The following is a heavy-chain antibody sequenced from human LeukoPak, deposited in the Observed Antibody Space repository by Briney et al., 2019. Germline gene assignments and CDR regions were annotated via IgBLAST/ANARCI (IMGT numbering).Heavy chain of an antibody. V-gene: IGHV3-7*01. CDR3: ATYTHWVAGDV. CDR2: VNPDGSAK. CDR1: GFTFSDSW. Sequence: GGSLRLSCAASGFTFSDSWMSWDRQAPGKGLEWVANVNPDGSAKDYVDSVKGRFTISRDNAGNSLFLQMSSLRAEDTAVYYCATYTHWVAGDVWGQGTTVTVSS. J-gene: IGHJ6*02. D-gene: IGHD3-16*01.